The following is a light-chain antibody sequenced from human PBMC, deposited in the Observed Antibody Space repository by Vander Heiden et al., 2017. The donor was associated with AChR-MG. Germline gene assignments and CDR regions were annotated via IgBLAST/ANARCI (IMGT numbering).Light chain of an antibody. V-gene: IGLV3-25*03. CDR3: QSSESSGVV. Sequence: YELTQPPSVSLSPGQTARITRSGDALAKHYPYWYQQKPGPAPGWWIDKDHERRSGIPERVYGSSSGNNATLTISGVQAEDEADESSQSSESSGVVVGGGTKVPV. J-gene: IGLJ2*01. CDR1: ALAKHY. CDR2: KDH.